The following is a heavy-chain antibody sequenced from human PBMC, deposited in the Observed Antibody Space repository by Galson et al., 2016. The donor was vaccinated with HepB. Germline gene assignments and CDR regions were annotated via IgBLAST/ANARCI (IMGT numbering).Heavy chain of an antibody. CDR1: GFTFNAYV. J-gene: IGHJ6*02. D-gene: IGHD5/OR15-5a*01. V-gene: IGHV3-23*01. CDR2: ISGGGAKT. Sequence: SLRLSCATSGFTFNAYVMSWVRQAPGKGLEWVAGISGGGAKTHYADFVKGRFTISRDNSKNTVSLQMNSLRVEDTANYYCAKGDSNLDRVYINVWGQGTTVIVSS. CDR3: AKGDSNLDRVYINV.